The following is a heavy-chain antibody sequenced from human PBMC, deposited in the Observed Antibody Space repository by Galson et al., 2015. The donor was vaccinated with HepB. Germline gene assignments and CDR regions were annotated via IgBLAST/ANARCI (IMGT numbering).Heavy chain of an antibody. CDR2: ISGSTSYK. J-gene: IGHJ4*02. CDR1: GFTFSNYN. V-gene: IGHV3-21*01. Sequence: SLRLSCAASGFTFSNYNMNWVRQAPGKGLEWVSSISGSTSYKYYADSVKSRFTISRDNAKNSLFLQMNSLRAEDTAVYYCARDPPLGTPFDYWGQGTLVTVSS. CDR3: ARDPPLGTPFDY. D-gene: IGHD7-27*01.